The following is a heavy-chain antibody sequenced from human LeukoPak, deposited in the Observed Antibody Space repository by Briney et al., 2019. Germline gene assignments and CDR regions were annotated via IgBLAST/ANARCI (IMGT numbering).Heavy chain of an antibody. CDR1: GYTFTTSA. V-gene: IGHV7-4-1*02. J-gene: IGHJ4*02. D-gene: IGHD6-6*01. Sequence: GASVKVSCKASGYTFTTSAINWVRQTPGQGLEWVGWINTYTGNPTYAQGFTGRFVFSLDTSVNTAYLQISSLKAEDTAVYYCAVIVPPFDHWGQGTLVTVSS. CDR3: AVIVPPFDH. CDR2: INTYTGNP.